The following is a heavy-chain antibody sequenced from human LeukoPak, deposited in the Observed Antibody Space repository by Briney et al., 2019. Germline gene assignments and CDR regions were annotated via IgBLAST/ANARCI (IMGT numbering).Heavy chain of an antibody. J-gene: IGHJ5*01. Sequence: GGSLRLSCAASGSTFDDFAMHWVRQAPGKGLEWVSTISSTSAYIYYAESVKGRFSISRDNVDNVVHLQMSSLTNEDTAVYYCARVAVAGPTGWFDSWGQGTLVTVSS. D-gene: IGHD6-19*01. CDR2: ISSTSAYI. CDR3: ARVAVAGPTGWFDS. CDR1: GSTFDDFA. V-gene: IGHV3-21*01.